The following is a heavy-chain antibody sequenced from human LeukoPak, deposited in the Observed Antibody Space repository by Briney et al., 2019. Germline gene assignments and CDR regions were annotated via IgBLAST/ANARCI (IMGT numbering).Heavy chain of an antibody. Sequence: AGGSLRLSCAAPGFTFSSYAMHWVRQAPGKGLEWVAVISYDGSNKYYADSVKGRFTISRDNSKNTLYLQMNSPRAEDTAVYYCARGHYDFWSGYQSYGMDVWGQGTTVTVSS. CDR3: ARGHYDFWSGYQSYGMDV. CDR2: ISYDGSNK. J-gene: IGHJ6*02. CDR1: GFTFSSYA. V-gene: IGHV3-30-3*01. D-gene: IGHD3-3*01.